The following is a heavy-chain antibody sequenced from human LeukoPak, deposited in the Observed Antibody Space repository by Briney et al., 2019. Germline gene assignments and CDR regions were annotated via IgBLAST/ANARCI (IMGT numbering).Heavy chain of an antibody. CDR2: IYPGGSDT. J-gene: IGHJ2*01. V-gene: IGHV5-51*01. D-gene: IGHD3-10*01. Sequence: GESLQISFQGSGSRFTSYWIGWVRQMPGKGLEWMGIIYPGGSDTRYSPSFQGQVTISADNSISTTYLQWSNLKASDTAMYYCARGSPNANWYFDLWGRGTLVTVSS. CDR3: ARGSPNANWYFDL. CDR1: GSRFTSYW.